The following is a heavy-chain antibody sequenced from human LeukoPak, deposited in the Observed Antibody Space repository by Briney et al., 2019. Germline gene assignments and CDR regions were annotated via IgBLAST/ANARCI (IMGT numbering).Heavy chain of an antibody. CDR3: ARDIFGTSRPSEY. D-gene: IGHD2-2*01. J-gene: IGHJ4*02. CDR2: IGDNGNT. CDR1: GYTFISYV. Sequence: ASVKVSCKASGYTFISYVMHWVRQAPGRGLEWMGWIGDNGNTKYSQKFQGRVTIARDTSASTAYMELSSLRSEDTAVYYCARDIFGTSRPSEYWGQGTLVTVSS. V-gene: IGHV1-3*01.